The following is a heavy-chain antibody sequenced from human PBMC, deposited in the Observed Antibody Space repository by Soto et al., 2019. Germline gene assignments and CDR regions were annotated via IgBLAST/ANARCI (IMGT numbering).Heavy chain of an antibody. Sequence: ASVKVSCKASGGTFSSYAISWVRQAPGQGLEWMGGIIPIFGTANYAQKFQGRVTITADESTNTAYMELSSLRSEDTAVYYCARDDSSSHYYYYGMDVWGQGTTVTVSS. CDR3: ARDDSSSHYYYYGMDV. D-gene: IGHD6-13*01. CDR1: GGTFSSYA. J-gene: IGHJ6*02. CDR2: IIPIFGTA. V-gene: IGHV1-69*13.